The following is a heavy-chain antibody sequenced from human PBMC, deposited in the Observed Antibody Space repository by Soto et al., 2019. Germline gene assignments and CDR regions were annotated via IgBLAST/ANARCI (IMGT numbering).Heavy chain of an antibody. CDR1: GYTFTGYY. Sequence: ASVKVSCKASGYTFTGYYMHWVRQAPGQGLEWMGWINPNGGGTNYAQKFQGRVTMTRXTXXSXXXMXLXXLRXDXTAVYYCAWADFWSGYYRFDPWGQGTLVTVSS. CDR3: AWADFWSGYYRFDP. V-gene: IGHV1-2*02. J-gene: IGHJ5*02. D-gene: IGHD3-3*01. CDR2: INPNGGGT.